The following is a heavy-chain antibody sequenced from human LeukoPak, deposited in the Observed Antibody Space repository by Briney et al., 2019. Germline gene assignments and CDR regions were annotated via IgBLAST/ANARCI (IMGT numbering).Heavy chain of an antibody. V-gene: IGHV3-9*01. CDR1: GFTFSSYA. CDR2: ISWNSGSI. D-gene: IGHD3-22*01. J-gene: IGHJ4*02. CDR3: AKDTGYYYDGSGYFGY. Sequence: GGSLRLSCAASGFTFSSYAMHWVRQAPGKGLEWVSGISWNSGSIGYADSVQGRFSISRDNAKNSLYLQMNSLRAEDTALYYCAKDTGYYYDGSGYFGYWGQGTLVTVSS.